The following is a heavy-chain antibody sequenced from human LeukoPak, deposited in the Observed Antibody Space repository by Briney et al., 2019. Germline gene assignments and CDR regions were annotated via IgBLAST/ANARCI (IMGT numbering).Heavy chain of an antibody. Sequence: PSETLSLTCAVYGGSFSGYYWSWIRQPPGKGLEWIGEINHSGSTNYNPSLKSRVTISVDTSKNQFSLKLSSVTAADTAVYYCARGDRSLPEIIYYFDYWGQGTLVTVSS. J-gene: IGHJ4*02. V-gene: IGHV4-34*01. CDR1: GGSFSGYY. CDR2: INHSGST. D-gene: IGHD2-15*01. CDR3: ARGDRSLPEIIYYFDY.